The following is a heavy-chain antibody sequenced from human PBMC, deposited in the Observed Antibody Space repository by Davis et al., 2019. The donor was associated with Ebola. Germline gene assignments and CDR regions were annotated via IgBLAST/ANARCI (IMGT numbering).Heavy chain of an antibody. CDR3: AKDMLFHNLFDY. Sequence: GESLKISCTDSVITFSSYAMSWVRQAPGKGLEWVSAISGSGGSTYYADSVKGRFTISRDNSKNTLYLQMNSLRAEDTAVYYCAKDMLFHNLFDYWGQGTLVTVSS. CDR2: ISGSGGST. V-gene: IGHV3-23*01. D-gene: IGHD1-1*01. CDR1: VITFSSYA. J-gene: IGHJ4*02.